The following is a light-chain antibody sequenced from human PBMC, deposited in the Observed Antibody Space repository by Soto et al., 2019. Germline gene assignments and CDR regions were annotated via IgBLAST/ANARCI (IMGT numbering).Light chain of an antibody. V-gene: IGKV1-33*01. CDR3: QQYDNLPIT. J-gene: IGKJ5*01. CDR2: DAS. CDR1: QDISNY. Sequence: DIQMTQSPSSLSASVGDRVTITCQASQDISNYLNWYQQKPGKAPKLLIYDASNLETGVPSRFSGSGLWTYFTFTISSLQPEDIATYYCQQYDNLPITFGQGTRLEIK.